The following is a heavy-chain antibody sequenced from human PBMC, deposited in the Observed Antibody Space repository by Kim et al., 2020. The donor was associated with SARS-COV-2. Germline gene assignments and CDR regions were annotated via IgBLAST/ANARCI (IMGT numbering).Heavy chain of an antibody. D-gene: IGHD5-12*01. Sequence: SVKVSCKASGFTFTSSAVQWVRQARGQRLEWIGWIVVGSGNTNYAQKFQERVTITRDMSTSTAYMELSSLRSEDTAVYYCAAGGDGYNDVAFDYWGQGTLVTVSS. CDR2: IVVGSGNT. V-gene: IGHV1-58*01. CDR3: AAGGDGYNDVAFDY. J-gene: IGHJ4*02. CDR1: GFTFTSSA.